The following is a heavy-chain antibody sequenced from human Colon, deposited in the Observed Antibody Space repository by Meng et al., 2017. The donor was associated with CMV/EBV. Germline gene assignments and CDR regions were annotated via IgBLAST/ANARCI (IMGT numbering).Heavy chain of an antibody. V-gene: IGHV5-51*01. D-gene: IGHD2-2*01. Sequence: GSLKISCKGSGYSFTSYWIGWVRQMPGKGLEWMGIIYPGDSDTRYSPSFQGQVTISADKSISTAYLQWSSLKASDTAMYYCARQYCSSTSCYEGNFDYWGQGTLVTVSS. CDR1: GYSFTSYW. J-gene: IGHJ4*02. CDR3: ARQYCSSTSCYEGNFDY. CDR2: IYPGDSDT.